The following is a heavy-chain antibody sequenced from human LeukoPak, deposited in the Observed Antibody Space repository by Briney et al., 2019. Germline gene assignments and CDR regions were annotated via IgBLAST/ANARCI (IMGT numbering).Heavy chain of an antibody. J-gene: IGHJ3*02. Sequence: ASVKVSCKVSGYTLIELSMHWVRQAPGKGLEWMGGFDPEEGETIYAQKFQGRVTMTRDTSTSTVYMELSSLRSEGTAVYYCARATVTTVGAFDIWGQGTMVTVSS. CDR2: FDPEEGET. D-gene: IGHD4-17*01. CDR3: ARATVTTVGAFDI. CDR1: GYTLIELS. V-gene: IGHV1-24*01.